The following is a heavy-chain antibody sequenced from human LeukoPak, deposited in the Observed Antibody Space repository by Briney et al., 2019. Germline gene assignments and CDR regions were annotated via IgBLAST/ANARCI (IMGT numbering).Heavy chain of an antibody. CDR3: TRPAAAYGSGSYYNVVPY. CDR1: GFTFGDYA. Sequence: GGSLRLSCTASGFTFGDYAMSWVRQAPGKGLGWVGFIRSKAYGGTTEYAASVKGRFTISRDDSKSIAYLQMNSPKTEDTAVYYCTRPAAAYGSGSYYNVVPYWGQGTLVTVSS. CDR2: IRSKAYGGTT. J-gene: IGHJ4*02. D-gene: IGHD3-10*01. V-gene: IGHV3-49*04.